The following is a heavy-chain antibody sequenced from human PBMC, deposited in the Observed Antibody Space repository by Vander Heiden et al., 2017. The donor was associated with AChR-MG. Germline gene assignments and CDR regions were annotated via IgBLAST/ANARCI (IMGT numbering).Heavy chain of an antibody. J-gene: IGHJ5*02. Sequence: QLQLQESGPGLVKPSETLSLTCTVPGGSISSSSYYWGWIRQPPGEGVEWIGSIYYSGSTYYNPSLKSRVTISVDTSKNQFSLKLSSVTAADTAVYYCARHYGAARPGWFDPWGQGTLVTVSS. CDR3: ARHYGAARPGWFDP. D-gene: IGHD6-6*01. V-gene: IGHV4-39*01. CDR2: IYYSGST. CDR1: GGSISSSSYY.